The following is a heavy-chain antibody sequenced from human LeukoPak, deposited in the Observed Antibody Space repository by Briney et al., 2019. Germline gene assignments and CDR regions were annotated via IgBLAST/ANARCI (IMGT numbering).Heavy chain of an antibody. CDR3: AKDPPGPFDY. Sequence: GGSLRLSCAASGFTFSSYAMSWVRQAPGKGLEWVAFIRYDGSNKYYADSVKGRFTISRDNSKNTLYLQMNSLRAEDTAVYYCAKDPPGPFDYWGQGTLVTVSS. D-gene: IGHD1-14*01. V-gene: IGHV3-30*02. CDR2: IRYDGSNK. J-gene: IGHJ4*02. CDR1: GFTFSSYA.